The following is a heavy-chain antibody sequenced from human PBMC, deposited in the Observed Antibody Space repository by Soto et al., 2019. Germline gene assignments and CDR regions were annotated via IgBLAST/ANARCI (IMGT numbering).Heavy chain of an antibody. J-gene: IGHJ3*02. CDR3: TGRNTMIVVVPDAFDI. D-gene: IGHD3-22*01. CDR2: IKSKTDGGTT. Sequence: GGSLRLSCAASGFTFSNAWMSWVRQAPGKGLEWVGRIKSKTDGGTTDYAAPVKGRFTISRDDSKNTLYLQMNSLKTEDTAVYYCTGRNTMIVVVPDAFDICGQGTMVTVS. CDR1: GFTFSNAW. V-gene: IGHV3-15*01.